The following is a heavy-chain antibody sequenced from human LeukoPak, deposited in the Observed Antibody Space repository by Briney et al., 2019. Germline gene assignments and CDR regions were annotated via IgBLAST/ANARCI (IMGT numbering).Heavy chain of an antibody. CDR2: INPNSGGT. CDR3: ARDRDQYGSGSNNWFDP. J-gene: IGHJ5*02. Sequence: GASVKVSCKASGYTFTGYYMHWVRQAPGQGLEWMGWINPNSGGTNYAQKFQGRVTMTRDTSISTAYMELSRLRSDDTAVYYCARDRDQYGSGSNNWFDPWGQGTLVTVSS. V-gene: IGHV1-2*02. CDR1: GYTFTGYY. D-gene: IGHD3-10*01.